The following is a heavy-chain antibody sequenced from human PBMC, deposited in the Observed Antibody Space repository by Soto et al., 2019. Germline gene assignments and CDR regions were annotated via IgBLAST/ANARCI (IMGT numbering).Heavy chain of an antibody. CDR1: GFSFSNYG. D-gene: IGHD6-13*01. V-gene: IGHV3-30*18. Sequence: GGSLRLSCAASGFSFSNYGIHWVRQAPGKGLEWVAFISFDGTNTYYTDYLRGRFTISRDNSKNTVYLQLNSLTAGDTAVYYCAKEPHNFTWYGSTGMDVWGQGTTVTVSS. CDR3: AKEPHNFTWYGSTGMDV. J-gene: IGHJ6*02. CDR2: ISFDGTNT.